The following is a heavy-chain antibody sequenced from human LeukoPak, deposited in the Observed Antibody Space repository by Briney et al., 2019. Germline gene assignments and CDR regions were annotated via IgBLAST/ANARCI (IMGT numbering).Heavy chain of an antibody. D-gene: IGHD1-14*01. J-gene: IGHJ4*02. Sequence: GGSLRLSCAVSGFSFGTYAASWVRQAPGKGLEWVSAISADGDDTYYADSVKGWFTISRDNSKNTLYLQMDSLRAEDTAVYYCADYRKPQGLDYWGQGALVTVSS. CDR3: ADYRKPQGLDY. CDR1: GFSFGTYA. CDR2: ISADGDDT. V-gene: IGHV3-23*01.